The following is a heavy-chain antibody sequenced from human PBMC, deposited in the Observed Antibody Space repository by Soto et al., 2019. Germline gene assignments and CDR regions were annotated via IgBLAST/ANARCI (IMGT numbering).Heavy chain of an antibody. CDR3: ATGIKSGDCSRLFDP. V-gene: IGHV1-8*01. CDR1: GYTFTSYE. Sequence: QVQLVQSGAEVKKPGASVKVSCKASGYTFTSYEINWVRQATGQGFEYLGWMNPNSGNTGYVKKFQGRVTMTRDTSMRPADIELSSLQSADTAVNYCATGIKSGDCSRLFDPWGPGTLVTVSS. CDR2: MNPNSGNT. D-gene: IGHD2-21*02. J-gene: IGHJ5*02.